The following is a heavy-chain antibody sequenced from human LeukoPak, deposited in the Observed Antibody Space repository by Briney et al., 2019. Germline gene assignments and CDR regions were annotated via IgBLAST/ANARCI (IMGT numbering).Heavy chain of an antibody. V-gene: IGHV3-23*01. J-gene: IGHJ4*02. CDR1: GFTFSSYS. CDR3: ARPSTLAYGGGSHSYFDY. D-gene: IGHD4-23*01. CDR2: IGAGGSNT. Sequence: GGSLRLSCAASGFTFSSYSMNWVRQAPGKGLEWVSAIGAGGSNTYYADSVKGRFTISRDNSKNTLYLQMNSLRAEDTAVYYCARPSTLAYGGGSHSYFDYWGQGTLVTVSS.